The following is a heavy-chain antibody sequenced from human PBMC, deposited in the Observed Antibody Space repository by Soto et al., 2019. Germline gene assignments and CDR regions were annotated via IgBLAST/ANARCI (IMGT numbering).Heavy chain of an antibody. D-gene: IGHD4-4*01. CDR3: ARDSTTDYYYYYGMDV. V-gene: IGHV1-18*04. CDR1: GYTFTSYG. Sequence: GASVKVSCKASGYTFTSYGISWVRQAPGQGLEWMGWISAYNGNTNYAQKLQGRVTMTTDTSTSTAYMELRSLRSDETAVYYCARDSTTDYYYYYGMDVWGQGTTVTVSS. CDR2: ISAYNGNT. J-gene: IGHJ6*02.